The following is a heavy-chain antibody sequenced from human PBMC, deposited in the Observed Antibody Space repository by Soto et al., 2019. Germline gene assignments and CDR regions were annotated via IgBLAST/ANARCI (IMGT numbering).Heavy chain of an antibody. D-gene: IGHD2-2*01. Sequence: GESLKISCKGSGYSFTSYWISWVRQMPGKDLEWMGRINPSDSYTNYSPSFQGHVTISADKSISTAYLQWSSLKASGTAMYYCARGKYPYANYCYYGMDVWGEGTTVTVSS. CDR3: ARGKYPYANYCYYGMDV. J-gene: IGHJ6*04. CDR2: INPSDSYT. CDR1: GYSFTSYW. V-gene: IGHV5-10-1*01.